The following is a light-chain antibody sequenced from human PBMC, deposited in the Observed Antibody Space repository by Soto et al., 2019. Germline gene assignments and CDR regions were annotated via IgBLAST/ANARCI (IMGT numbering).Light chain of an antibody. Sequence: IKMPWPQTALSASVGGRVTITCWASKTISSWLAWYQRKPGKPPKLLIYEVSTLKSGVPSRFGGGGSGTEFTLTVSSLQPNDLAHTTCKHYIGYPAAFGQGPK. V-gene: IGKV1-5*03. CDR2: EVS. J-gene: IGKJ1*01. CDR3: KHYIGYPAA. CDR1: KTISSW.